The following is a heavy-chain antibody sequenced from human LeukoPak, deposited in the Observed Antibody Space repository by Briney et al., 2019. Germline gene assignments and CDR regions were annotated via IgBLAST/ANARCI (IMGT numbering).Heavy chain of an antibody. D-gene: IGHD3-22*01. CDR3: AKDGDHYDSSGYYYSFDY. CDR2: IWYDGSNK. CDR1: GFTFSSYG. Sequence: GRSLRLSCAASGFTFSSYGMHWVRQAPGKGLEWVAVIWYDGSNKYYADSVKGRFTISRGNSKNTLYLQMNSLRAEDTAVYYCAKDGDHYDSSGYYYSFDYWGQGTLVTVSS. J-gene: IGHJ4*02. V-gene: IGHV3-33*06.